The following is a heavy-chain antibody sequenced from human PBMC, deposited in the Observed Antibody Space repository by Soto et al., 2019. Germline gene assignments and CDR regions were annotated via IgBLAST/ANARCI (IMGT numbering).Heavy chain of an antibody. CDR1: GFTFSDYG. D-gene: IGHD5-12*01. CDR2: ISYDGSKI. J-gene: IGHJ4*02. Sequence: QVQLVESGGGVVQPGKSLRLACAASGFTFSDYGMHWIRQAPGKGLEWVAMISYDGSKIYYANSVKGRFTISRDSAENTLYLQMSSLRAADTAVYYCAKALSVLATIHYFDYWGQGALVTVSS. V-gene: IGHV3-30*18. CDR3: AKALSVLATIHYFDY.